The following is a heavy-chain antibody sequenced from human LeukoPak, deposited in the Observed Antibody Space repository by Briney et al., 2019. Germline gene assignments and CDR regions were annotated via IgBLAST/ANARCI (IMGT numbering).Heavy chain of an antibody. J-gene: IGHJ4*02. Sequence: TGGSLRLSCAASGFTFSSYSMNWVRQAPGKGLEWVSYISSSSSTIYYADSVKGRFTISRDNAKNSLYLQMNSLRAEDTAVYYCARSEPYYYDSRYFDYWGQGTLVTVSS. CDR2: ISSSSSTI. V-gene: IGHV3-48*01. D-gene: IGHD3-22*01. CDR1: GFTFSSYS. CDR3: ARSEPYYYDSRYFDY.